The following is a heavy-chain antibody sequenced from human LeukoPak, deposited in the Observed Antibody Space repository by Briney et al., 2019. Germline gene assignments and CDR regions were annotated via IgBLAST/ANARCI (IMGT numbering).Heavy chain of an antibody. V-gene: IGHV1-8*03. CDR2: MNPNRGNT. CDR3: ARVSSMGYSGSSLDPGHFDY. CDR1: GYTFTSYG. D-gene: IGHD1-26*01. Sequence: GASVKVSCKASGYTFTSYGISWVRQATGQGPEWMGWMNPNRGNTGYAQKFQGRVTITRNTSISTAYMELSSLRSEDTAVYYCARVSSMGYSGSSLDPGHFDYWGQGTLVTVSS. J-gene: IGHJ4*02.